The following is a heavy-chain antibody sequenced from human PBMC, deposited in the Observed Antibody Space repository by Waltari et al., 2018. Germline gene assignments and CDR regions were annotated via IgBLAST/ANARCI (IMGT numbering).Heavy chain of an antibody. CDR2: IRSRTTYI. CDR3: ARGILRSSEWLLMDYCEY. Sequence: EVQLVESGGGLVKPGGSLRLSCAASGFTFSNYTMTWVRQAPGKGMEWGSSIRSRTTYIYYADSVKGRFTIARDNAKNSLYLQMNSLRAEDTAVYYCARGILRSSEWLLMDYCEYWGQGALVTVSS. J-gene: IGHJ4*02. D-gene: IGHD3-3*01. CDR1: GFTFSNYT. V-gene: IGHV3-21*01.